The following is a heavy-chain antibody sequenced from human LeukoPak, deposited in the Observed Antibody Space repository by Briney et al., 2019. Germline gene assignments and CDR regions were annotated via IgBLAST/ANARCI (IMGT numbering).Heavy chain of an antibody. J-gene: IGHJ4*02. CDR3: ARESSGSYYHFDY. D-gene: IGHD1-26*01. CDR2: INPSGGST. V-gene: IGHV1-46*03. Sequence: GASVKVSCKASGYTFTSYYMHWVREAPGQGLEWMGMINPSGGSTTYAQKFQGRVTMTRDTSTSTVYMELSSLRSEDTAVYYCARESSGSYYHFDYWGQGTLVTVSS. CDR1: GYTFTSYY.